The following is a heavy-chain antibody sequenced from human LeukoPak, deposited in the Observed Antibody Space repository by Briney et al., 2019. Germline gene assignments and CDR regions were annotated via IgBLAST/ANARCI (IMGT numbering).Heavy chain of an antibody. CDR2: MNPNSGNT. D-gene: IGHD2-21*02. V-gene: IGHV1-8*01. J-gene: IGHJ2*01. CDR1: GYTFTSYD. Sequence: ASVKVSCKASGYTFTSYDINWVRQATGQGLEWMGWMNPNSGNTGYAQKFQGRVTMTRNTSISTAYMELSSLRSEDTAVYYCARVGGTYRGGDCYSDWYFDLWGRGTLVTVSS. CDR3: ARVGGTYRGGDCYSDWYFDL.